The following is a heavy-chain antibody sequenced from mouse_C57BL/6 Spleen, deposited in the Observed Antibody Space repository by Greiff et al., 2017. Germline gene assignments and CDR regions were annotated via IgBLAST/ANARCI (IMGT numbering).Heavy chain of an antibody. Sequence: VQLQQSGTVLARPGASVKMSCKTSGYTFTSYWMHWVKQRPGQGLEWIGAIYPGNSDTSYTQKFKGKAKLTAVTSASTAYMELSSLTKEDSAVYYCTRSGEYGSSYGAYWGQGTLVTVSA. CDR2: IYPGNSDT. CDR3: TRSGEYGSSYGAY. J-gene: IGHJ3*01. CDR1: GYTFTSYW. D-gene: IGHD1-1*01. V-gene: IGHV1-5*01.